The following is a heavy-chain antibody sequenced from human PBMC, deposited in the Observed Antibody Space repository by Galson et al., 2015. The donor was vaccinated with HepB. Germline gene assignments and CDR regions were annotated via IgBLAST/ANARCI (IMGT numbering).Heavy chain of an antibody. D-gene: IGHD4-23*01. CDR1: GGTFSSYA. CDR3: AREPSSTVVTPFDY. Sequence: SVKVSCKASGGTFSSYAISWVRQAPGQGLEWMGRIIPILGIANYAQKFQGRVTITADKSTSTAYMELSSLRSEDTAVYYCAREPSSTVVTPFDYWGQGTLVTVSS. V-gene: IGHV1-69*04. CDR2: IIPILGIA. J-gene: IGHJ4*02.